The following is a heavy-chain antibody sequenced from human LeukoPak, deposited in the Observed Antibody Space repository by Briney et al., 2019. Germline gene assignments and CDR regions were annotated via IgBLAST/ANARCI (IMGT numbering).Heavy chain of an antibody. V-gene: IGHV1-2*02. CDR3: ARDYYDGSGYGSFDY. J-gene: IGHJ4*02. CDR1: GYTFTAYY. CDR2: INPNSGGT. Sequence: ASVKVSCKASGYTFTAYYMHWVRQAPGQGLEWMGWINPNSGGTNYAQKFQGRVTMTRDTSISTAYMELSRLRSDDTAVFYCARDYYDGSGYGSFDYWGQGTLVTVSS. D-gene: IGHD3-22*01.